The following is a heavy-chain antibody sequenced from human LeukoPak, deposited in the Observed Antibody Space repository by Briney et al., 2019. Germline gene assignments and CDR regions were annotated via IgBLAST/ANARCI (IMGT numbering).Heavy chain of an antibody. CDR3: AKDFVYYGSGSDGMDV. V-gene: IGHV3-30*02. CDR2: IRYDESNK. CDR1: GFIFTNYG. J-gene: IGHJ6*02. D-gene: IGHD3-10*01. Sequence: GGSLRLSCAASGFIFTNYGMHWVRQAPGKGLEWVAFIRYDESNKYYADSVKGRFTISRDNSKNTQYLQMNSLRAEDTAVYYCAKDFVYYGSGSDGMDVWGQGTTVTVSS.